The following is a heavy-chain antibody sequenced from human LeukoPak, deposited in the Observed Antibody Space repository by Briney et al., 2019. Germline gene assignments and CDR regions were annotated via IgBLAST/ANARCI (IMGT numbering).Heavy chain of an antibody. CDR2: INSDGSEG. D-gene: IGHD6-6*01. J-gene: IGHJ3*01. Sequence: QSGGSLRLSCAVSGFTFSGFWMSWSRQAPGKGLEWVASINSDGSEGYYADVVKGRFTISRDNAKNSLYLQINSLSAEDTAVYYCARSSYSSSSSVWGQGIMVTVSS. CDR1: GFTFSGFW. CDR3: ARSSYSSSSSV. V-gene: IGHV3-7*03.